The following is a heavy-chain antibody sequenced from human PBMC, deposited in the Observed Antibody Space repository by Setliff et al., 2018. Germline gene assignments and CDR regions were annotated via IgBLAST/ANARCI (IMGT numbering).Heavy chain of an antibody. V-gene: IGHV4-4*08. CDR3: VRQPRTSVAAGPPFDY. CDR1: GASISSYY. J-gene: IGHJ4*02. CDR2: IYTSGGT. Sequence: PSETLSLTCTVSGASISSYYWSWIRQPPGKGLEWIGYIYTSGGTNYNPSLKSRVTISVDTSKNQFSLKLSSVSAADTAVSYCVRQPRTSVAAGPPFDYWGQGTLVTVSS. D-gene: IGHD6-19*01.